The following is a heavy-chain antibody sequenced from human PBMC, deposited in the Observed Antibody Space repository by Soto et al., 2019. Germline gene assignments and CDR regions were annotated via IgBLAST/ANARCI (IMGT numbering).Heavy chain of an antibody. CDR3: TRDASRDSSARGWFDP. CDR2: ISSNSAYI. D-gene: IGHD6-13*01. V-gene: IGHV3-21*01. CDR1: GFTFRSFT. J-gene: IGHJ5*02. Sequence: KTGGSLRLSCGASGFTFRSFTMNWFRQAPGKGLEWVSTISSNSAYIYYTDALRGRFTISRDNAKNSLHLQMNSLRAEDTAVYYCTRDASRDSSARGWFDPWGPGTLVTVSS.